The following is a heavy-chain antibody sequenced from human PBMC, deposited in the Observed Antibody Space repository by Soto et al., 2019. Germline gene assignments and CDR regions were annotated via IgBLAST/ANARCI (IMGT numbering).Heavy chain of an antibody. Sequence: QVQLVQSGAEVKKPGSSVMVSCKASGGTFSSGYEISWVRQAPGQGLEWMAGIIPIFDTANYAQNFQGRLTITADETTTTAYMELSSLTSDDTAVYYCARGMATDYYFAYWGQGTQVTVSS. V-gene: IGHV1-69*01. CDR1: GGTFSSGYE. D-gene: IGHD5-12*01. J-gene: IGHJ4*02. CDR2: IIPIFDTA. CDR3: ARGMATDYYFAY.